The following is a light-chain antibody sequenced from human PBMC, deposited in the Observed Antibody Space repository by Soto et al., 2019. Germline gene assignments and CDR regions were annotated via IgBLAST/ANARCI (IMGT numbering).Light chain of an antibody. V-gene: IGKV1-9*01. CDR1: QAISSS. CDR3: QHLNDYRYT. Sequence: DIQLTQSPSFLSASVGDRVTITCRASQAISSSLAWYQHNPGKAPKLLIYAASTLQNGVPSSFSGSGSGTELTLPISSLQPEDFATYYCQHLNDYRYTFGQGTKVEIK. J-gene: IGKJ2*01. CDR2: AAS.